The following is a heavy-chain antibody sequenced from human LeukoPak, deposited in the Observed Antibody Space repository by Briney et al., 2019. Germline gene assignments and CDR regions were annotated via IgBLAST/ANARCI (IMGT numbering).Heavy chain of an antibody. CDR3: AKVSFFGVVKQSPSFDN. CDR1: GFTFRSYV. J-gene: IGHJ4*02. V-gene: IGHV3-23*01. CDR2: LSARGDST. D-gene: IGHD3-3*01. Sequence: GKSLRLSCAASGFTFRSYVMSWVRQAPGKGLEWVSGLSARGDSTSYANSVKGRFSISRDNSDNTLYLHMNRLRADDTAIYYCAKVSFFGVVKQSPSFDNWGQGTRVTVSS.